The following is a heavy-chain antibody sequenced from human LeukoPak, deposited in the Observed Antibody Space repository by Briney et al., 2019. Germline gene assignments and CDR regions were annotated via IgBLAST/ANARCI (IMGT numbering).Heavy chain of an antibody. Sequence: SETLSLTCTVSGGSISSHYWSWIRQPPGKGLEWIGYIYYSGSTNYNPSLKSRVTISVDTSKNQFSLKMSSVTAADTAVYYCARDGPGGYFDYWGQGTLVTVSS. V-gene: IGHV4-59*11. J-gene: IGHJ4*02. D-gene: IGHD3-16*01. CDR2: IYYSGST. CDR3: ARDGPGGYFDY. CDR1: GGSISSHY.